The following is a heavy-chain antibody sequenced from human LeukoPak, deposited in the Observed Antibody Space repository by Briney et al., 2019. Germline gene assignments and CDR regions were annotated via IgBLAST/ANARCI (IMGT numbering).Heavy chain of an antibody. J-gene: IGHJ4*02. CDR1: GFTFSSYN. CDR3: AATYYYGSGSGGGFDY. CDR2: ISSSGRTV. D-gene: IGHD3-10*01. V-gene: IGHV3-48*01. Sequence: GGYLRLSCAGSGFTFSSYNMNWVRQAPGKGLEWISYISSSGRTVYYAESVRGRFAISRDNARSSLYLQMAGLRAEDTAVYYCAATYYYGSGSGGGFDYWGQGTLVTVSS.